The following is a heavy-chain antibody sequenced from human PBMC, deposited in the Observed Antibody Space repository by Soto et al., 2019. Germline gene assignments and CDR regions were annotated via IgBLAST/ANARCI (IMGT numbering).Heavy chain of an antibody. Sequence: LSLTCTVSGGSISSGGYYWSWIRQHPGKGLEWIGYIYYSGSTYYNPSLKSRVTISVDTSKNQFSLKLSSVTAADTAVYYCARGTYYYDSSGYPQPYYFDYWGQGTLVTVSS. J-gene: IGHJ4*02. CDR2: IYYSGST. D-gene: IGHD3-22*01. CDR1: GGSISSGGYY. V-gene: IGHV4-31*03. CDR3: ARGTYYYDSSGYPQPYYFDY.